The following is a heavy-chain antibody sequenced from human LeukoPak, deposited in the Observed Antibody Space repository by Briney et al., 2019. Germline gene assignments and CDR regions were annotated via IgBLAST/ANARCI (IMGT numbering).Heavy chain of an antibody. D-gene: IGHD3-10*01. CDR2: INHSGST. Sequence: SETLSLTCAVSGGSLSGYYWSWIRQPPGKGREWIGEINHSGSTNYNPSHKSRVTISVDTSKNQFSLKLMSVTAADAAVYYCSRGYNYYGSGSSSFDYWGQGTLVTVSS. CDR1: GGSLSGYY. J-gene: IGHJ4*02. V-gene: IGHV4-34*01. CDR3: SRGYNYYGSGSSSFDY.